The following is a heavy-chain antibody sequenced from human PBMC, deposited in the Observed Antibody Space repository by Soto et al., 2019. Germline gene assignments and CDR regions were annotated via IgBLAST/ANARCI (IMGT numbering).Heavy chain of an antibody. CDR2: IYYSGST. Sequence: PSETLSLTCTVSGGSISSYYWSWIRQPPGKGLEWIGYIYYSGSTNYNPSLKSRVTISVDTSKNQFSLKLSSVTAADTAVYYCARLVWSYGTWFDPWGQGTLVTGS. V-gene: IGHV4-59*08. J-gene: IGHJ5*02. D-gene: IGHD5-18*01. CDR1: GGSISSYY. CDR3: ARLVWSYGTWFDP.